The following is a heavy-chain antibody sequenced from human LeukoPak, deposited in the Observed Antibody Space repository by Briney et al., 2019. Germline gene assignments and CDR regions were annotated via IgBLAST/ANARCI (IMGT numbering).Heavy chain of an antibody. CDR1: GFTFDDYG. CDR2: INWNGGST. Sequence: PGGSLRLSCAASGFTFDDYGMSWVRQAPGKGLEWVSGINWNGGSTGYADSVKGRFTISRDNAKNSLYLQMNSLRAEDTAVYYCAMITFGGVIPPMLFDIWGQGTMVTVSS. CDR3: AMITFGGVIPPMLFDI. D-gene: IGHD3-16*02. V-gene: IGHV3-20*04. J-gene: IGHJ3*02.